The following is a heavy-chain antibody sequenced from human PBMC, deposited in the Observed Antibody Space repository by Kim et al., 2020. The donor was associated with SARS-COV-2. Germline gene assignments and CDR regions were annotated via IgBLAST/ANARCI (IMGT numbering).Heavy chain of an antibody. CDR1: GFTFSSYS. D-gene: IGHD2-2*01. J-gene: IGHJ1*01. Sequence: GGSLRLSCEASGFTFSSYSMNWVRRAPGKGLEWVSVIRGDSGVVYYGDSVKGRFTISRDNAKNSLYLQMNSLRAEDTGIYYCARDYISCSRDCWG. CDR3: ARDYISCSRDC. V-gene: IGHV3-21*01. CDR2: IRGDSGVV.